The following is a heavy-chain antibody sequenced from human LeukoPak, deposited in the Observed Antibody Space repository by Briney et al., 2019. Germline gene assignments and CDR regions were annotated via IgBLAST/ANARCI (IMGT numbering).Heavy chain of an antibody. D-gene: IGHD5-24*01. CDR3: TTDVVGRDGYVSYYCYMDV. CDR1: GFTFRNDW. CDR2: INNKADGETT. J-gene: IGHJ6*03. V-gene: IGHV3-15*01. Sequence: GGSLRLSCLASGFTFRNDWMRWVRQAPGKGLEWVARINNKADGETTDYGAPVKGRFTISRDDSKNTLYLQMESLKTEDTALYYCTTDVVGRDGYVSYYCYMDVWGKGTTVTVSS.